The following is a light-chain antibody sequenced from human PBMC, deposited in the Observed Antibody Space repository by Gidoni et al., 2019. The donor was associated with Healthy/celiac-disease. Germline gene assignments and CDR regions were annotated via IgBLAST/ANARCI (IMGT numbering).Light chain of an antibody. CDR3: QQRSNWPPT. Sequence: EIVLTQSPSTLSLSPGERATLSCRASQSVSSYLACYQQKPGKAPRLLIYDASNRATGIPARFSGSGSGTDFTLTISSLEPEDFAVYYCQQRSNWPPTFXGXTKVEIK. CDR2: DAS. V-gene: IGKV3-11*01. CDR1: QSVSSY. J-gene: IGKJ4*02.